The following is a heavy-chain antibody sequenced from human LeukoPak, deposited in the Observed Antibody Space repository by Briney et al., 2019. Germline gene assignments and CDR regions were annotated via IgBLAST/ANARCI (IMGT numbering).Heavy chain of an antibody. V-gene: IGHV3-21*01. Sequence: GGSLRLSCAASGFTFSNHGMNWVRQAPGKGLEWVSSISSSSSYIYYADSVKGRFTISRDNAKNSLYLQMNSLRAEDTAVYYCGLDYYDSSGYYYFDYWGQGTLVTVSS. J-gene: IGHJ4*02. CDR2: ISSSSSYI. CDR3: GLDYYDSSGYYYFDY. D-gene: IGHD3-22*01. CDR1: GFTFSNHG.